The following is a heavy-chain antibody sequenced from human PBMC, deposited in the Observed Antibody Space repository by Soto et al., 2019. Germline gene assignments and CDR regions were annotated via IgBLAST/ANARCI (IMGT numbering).Heavy chain of an antibody. Sequence: ASVKVSCKASGGTFTSYGISWVRQAPGQGLEWMGWISAYNGNTNYAQKLQGRVTMTTDTSTSTAYMELRSLRSDDTAVYYCARKIEYSSSWYWFDPWGQGTLVTVSS. D-gene: IGHD6-13*01. J-gene: IGHJ5*02. CDR2: ISAYNGNT. CDR3: ARKIEYSSSWYWFDP. V-gene: IGHV1-18*01. CDR1: GGTFTSYG.